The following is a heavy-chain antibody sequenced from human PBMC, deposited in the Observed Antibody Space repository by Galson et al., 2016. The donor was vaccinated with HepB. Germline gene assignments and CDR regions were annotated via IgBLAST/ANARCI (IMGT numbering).Heavy chain of an antibody. CDR1: GYRSTNYW. J-gene: IGHJ4*02. CDR2: LSFGGFET. Sequence: QSGAEVKKPGESLKISCQAFGYRSTNYWIGWVRQMPGTGLEWLGLLSFGGFETRYSPSFQGRVIVSADRSINTAYLQWGSLEASDTAIYYCAGATHGNTWFDYWGQGTQVTVSS. V-gene: IGHV5-51*01. D-gene: IGHD4/OR15-4a*01. CDR3: AGATHGNTWFDY.